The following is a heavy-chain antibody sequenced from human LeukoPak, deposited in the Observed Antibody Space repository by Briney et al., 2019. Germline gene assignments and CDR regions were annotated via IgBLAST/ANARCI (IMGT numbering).Heavy chain of an antibody. V-gene: IGHV4-59*01. D-gene: IGHD3-22*01. J-gene: IGHJ5*02. CDR1: GGSISSYY. Sequence: SETLSLTCTVSGGSISSYYWSWIRQPPGKGLEWIGYIYYSGGTNYNPSLKSRVTISVDTSKNQFSLKLSSVTAADTAVYYCAHSSGYYYAWFDPWGQGTLVTVSS. CDR3: AHSSGYYYAWFDP. CDR2: IYYSGGT.